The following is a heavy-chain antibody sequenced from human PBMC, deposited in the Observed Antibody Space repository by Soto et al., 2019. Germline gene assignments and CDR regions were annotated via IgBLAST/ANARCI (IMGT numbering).Heavy chain of an antibody. V-gene: IGHV3-30*18. CDR2: ISAVGNTK. Sequence: QVQLVESGGGGVQPGTSLRLACAASGFTLSNIGMQWVRQAPGKGLECVAVISAVGNTKYYADSVKGRFTISRDNSKNTLFLQMNSLRTEDTAVYYCAKESGGDRYAAYFDLWGQGPLATAS. CDR1: GFTLSNIG. J-gene: IGHJ4*02. D-gene: IGHD2-21*01. CDR3: AKESGGDRYAAYFDL.